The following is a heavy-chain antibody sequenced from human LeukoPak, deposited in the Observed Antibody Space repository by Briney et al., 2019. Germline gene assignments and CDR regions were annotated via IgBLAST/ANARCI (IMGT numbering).Heavy chain of an antibody. Sequence: PGGSLRLSCAASGFTFSSYGMHWVRQAPGKGLEWVAVISCDGKNQYYADSVKGRFTISRDSSKNTLYLRMNSLRVEDTAVYYCAKSNGYCSGGNCYSNYWGQGTLVTVSS. J-gene: IGHJ4*02. D-gene: IGHD2-15*01. CDR2: ISCDGKNQ. CDR1: GFTFSSYG. CDR3: AKSNGYCSGGNCYSNY. V-gene: IGHV3-30*18.